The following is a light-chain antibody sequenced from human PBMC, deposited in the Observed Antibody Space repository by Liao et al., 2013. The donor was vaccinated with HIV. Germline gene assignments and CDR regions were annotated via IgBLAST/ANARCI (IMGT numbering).Light chain of an antibody. CDR3: QAWDSSTAHVV. J-gene: IGLJ2*01. CDR1: RLGDKF. Sequence: SYELTQPPSVSVSPGQTATITCSGNRLGDKFVSWYQQKPGQSPVVVIYQDSKRPSGIPERFSGSNSGNTATLTISGTQAMDEADYYCQAWDSSTAHVVFGGGTKLTVL. CDR2: QDS. V-gene: IGLV3-1*01.